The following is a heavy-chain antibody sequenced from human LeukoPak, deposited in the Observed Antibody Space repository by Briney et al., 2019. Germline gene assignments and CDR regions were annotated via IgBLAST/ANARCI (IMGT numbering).Heavy chain of an antibody. CDR1: GGSISSGGYY. Sequence: PSETLSLTCTVSGGSISSGGYYWSWIRQHPGKGLEWIGYIYYSGSTYYNPSLKSRVTISVDTSKNQFSLKLSSVTAADTAVYYCARDTYYYDSSGYRLGYGMDVWGQGTTVTVS. V-gene: IGHV4-31*03. CDR2: IYYSGST. CDR3: ARDTYYYDSSGYRLGYGMDV. D-gene: IGHD3-22*01. J-gene: IGHJ6*02.